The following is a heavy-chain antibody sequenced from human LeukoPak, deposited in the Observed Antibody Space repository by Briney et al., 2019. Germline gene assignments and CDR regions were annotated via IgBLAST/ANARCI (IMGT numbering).Heavy chain of an antibody. CDR1: GFTFSSYA. Sequence: GGSLRLSCAASGFTFSSYAMHWVRQAPGKELEWVAVISYDGSNKYYADSVKGRFTISRDNSKNTLYLQMNSLRAEDTAVYYCARAVVPAAPPWFDPWGQGTLVTVSS. D-gene: IGHD2-2*01. CDR2: ISYDGSNK. V-gene: IGHV3-30-3*01. J-gene: IGHJ5*02. CDR3: ARAVVPAAPPWFDP.